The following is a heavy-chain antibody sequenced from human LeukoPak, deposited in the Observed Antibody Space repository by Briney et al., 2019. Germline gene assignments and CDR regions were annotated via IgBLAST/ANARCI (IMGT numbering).Heavy chain of an antibody. Sequence: GGALRLSCAASGFTFSSYAMHWVRQAPGKGLEWVAGISYDGSNKYYADSVKGRFTISRDNSKNTLYLQMNSLRAEDTAVYYCARDQVSGGSYDSSGYLGYWGQGTLVTVSS. J-gene: IGHJ4*02. D-gene: IGHD3-22*01. CDR2: ISYDGSNK. V-gene: IGHV3-30-3*01. CDR3: ARDQVSGGSYDSSGYLGY. CDR1: GFTFSSYA.